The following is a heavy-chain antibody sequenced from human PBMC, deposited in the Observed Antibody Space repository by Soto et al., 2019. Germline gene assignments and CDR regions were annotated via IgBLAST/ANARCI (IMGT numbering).Heavy chain of an antibody. CDR2: TYYSGTT. CDR3: ARQATANYGDYYFGY. J-gene: IGHJ4*02. Sequence: SETLSLTCTVSGDSISSSAYYWGWIRQPPGKGLEWIGSTYYSGTTYYNPSLKSRVIISVNTSKIQFSLNLSSVTAADTAVYYCARQATANYGDYYFGYWGQGTLVTVSS. CDR1: GDSISSSAYY. V-gene: IGHV4-39*01. D-gene: IGHD4-17*01.